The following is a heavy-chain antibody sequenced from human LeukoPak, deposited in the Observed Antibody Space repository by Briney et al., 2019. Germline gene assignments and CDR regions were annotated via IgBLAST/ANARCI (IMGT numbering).Heavy chain of an antibody. Sequence: SETLSLTCAVYGGSFSGYYWSWIRQPPGKGLEWIGEINHSGSTNYNPSLKSRVTISVDKSKNQFSLKLSSVTAADTAVYYCARARYYYGSGSYLDYWGQGTLVTVSS. V-gene: IGHV4-34*01. CDR1: GGSFSGYY. CDR3: ARARYYYGSGSYLDY. CDR2: INHSGST. J-gene: IGHJ4*02. D-gene: IGHD3-10*01.